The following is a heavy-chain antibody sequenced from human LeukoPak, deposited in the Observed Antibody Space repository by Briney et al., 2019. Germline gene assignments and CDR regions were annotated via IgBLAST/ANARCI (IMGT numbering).Heavy chain of an antibody. D-gene: IGHD3-16*01. Sequence: PSETLSLTCTVSGGSISSYYWSWIRQPPGKGLEWIGYIYDIGSTTYDPSLKSRVTISVDTSKNQFSLKLSSVTAADTAVYYCARGGVLKSVDNWGQGTLVTVSS. CDR2: IYDIGST. CDR1: GGSISSYY. J-gene: IGHJ4*02. CDR3: ARGGVLKSVDN. V-gene: IGHV4-59*01.